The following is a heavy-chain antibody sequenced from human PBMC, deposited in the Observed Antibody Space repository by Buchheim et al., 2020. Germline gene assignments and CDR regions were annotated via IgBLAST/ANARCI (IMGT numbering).Heavy chain of an antibody. Sequence: QVQLVQSGAEAKKPGSSVKVSCKASGGTFSSYAISWVRQAPGQGLEWMGRIIPILGIANYAQKFQGRVTITADKSTSTAYMELSSLRSEDTAVYYCARDVGVDIVVVPAAIGFYYYGMDVWGQGTT. CDR1: GGTFSSYA. D-gene: IGHD2-2*03. CDR3: ARDVGVDIVVVPAAIGFYYYGMDV. V-gene: IGHV1-69*04. J-gene: IGHJ6*02. CDR2: IIPILGIA.